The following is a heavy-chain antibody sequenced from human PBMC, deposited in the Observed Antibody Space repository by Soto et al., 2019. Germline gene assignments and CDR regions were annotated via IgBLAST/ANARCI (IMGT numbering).Heavy chain of an antibody. D-gene: IGHD3-10*01. CDR2: INSDGSST. J-gene: IGHJ3*02. V-gene: IGHV3-74*01. CDR1: GFTFSSYW. CDR3: AREPYYYGSGRVGGAFDI. Sequence: GGSLRLSCAASGFTFSSYWMHWVRQAPGKGLVWVSRINSDGSSTSYADSVKGRFTISRDNAKNTLYLQMNSLRAEDTAVYYCAREPYYYGSGRVGGAFDIWGQGTMVTVSS.